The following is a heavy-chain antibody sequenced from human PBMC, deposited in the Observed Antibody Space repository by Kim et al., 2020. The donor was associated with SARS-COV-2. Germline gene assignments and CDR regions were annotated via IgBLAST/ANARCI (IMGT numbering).Heavy chain of an antibody. CDR2: INTNTGNP. J-gene: IGHJ4*02. V-gene: IGHV7-4-1*02. CDR3: ASTWPWSGSYYFDY. CDR1: GYTFSNYA. Sequence: ASVKVSCKASGYTFSNYAMNWVRQAPGQGLEWMGWINTNTGNPTYAQGFTGRFVFSLDTSVSTAYLQISSLKAEDTAVYYCASTWPWSGSYYFDYWGQGTLVTGSS. D-gene: IGHD1-26*01.